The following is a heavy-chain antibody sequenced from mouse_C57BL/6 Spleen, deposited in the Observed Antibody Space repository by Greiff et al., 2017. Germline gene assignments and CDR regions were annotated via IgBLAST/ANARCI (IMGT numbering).Heavy chain of an antibody. J-gene: IGHJ2*01. CDR1: GYTFPSYW. D-gene: IGHD1-1*01. V-gene: IGHV1-55*01. Sequence: VQLQQPGAELVKPGASVKMSCKASGYTFPSYWLTWVKQRPGQGLEWIGDIYPGSGSTNYNEKFKSKATLAVDTSSSTAYMQLSSLTSEDSAVYYCARSLITTVVEGNYWGQGTTLTVSS. CDR2: IYPGSGST. CDR3: ARSLITTVVEGNY.